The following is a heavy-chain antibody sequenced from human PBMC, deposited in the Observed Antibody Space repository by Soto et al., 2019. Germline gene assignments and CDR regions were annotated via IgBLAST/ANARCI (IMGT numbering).Heavy chain of an antibody. CDR3: ARTVGPYYYYYGMDV. CDR2: IYPGDSDT. J-gene: IGHJ6*02. Sequence: GESMNICCKGSGYSCTSYWIGWVRQMPGKGLEWMGIIYPGDSDTRYSPSFQGQVTISADKSISTAYLQWSSLKASDTAMYYCARTVGPYYYYYGMDVWGQGTTVTVSS. CDR1: GYSCTSYW. V-gene: IGHV5-51*01. D-gene: IGHD1-26*01.